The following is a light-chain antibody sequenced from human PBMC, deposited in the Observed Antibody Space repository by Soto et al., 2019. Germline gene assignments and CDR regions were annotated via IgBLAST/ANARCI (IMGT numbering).Light chain of an antibody. Sequence: TQSPGTLSLSPGERATLSGRASQSVSSIYLAWYQQKPGQAPRLLIYDASNRATGIPARFSGSGSGTDFTLTISSLEPEDFAVYYCQQYGSSPRTFGQGTKVDIK. V-gene: IGKV3-20*01. J-gene: IGKJ1*01. CDR1: QSVSSIY. CDR2: DAS. CDR3: QQYGSSPRT.